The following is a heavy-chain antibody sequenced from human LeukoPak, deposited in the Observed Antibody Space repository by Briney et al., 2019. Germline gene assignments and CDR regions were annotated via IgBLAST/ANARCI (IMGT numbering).Heavy chain of an antibody. CDR3: VRDFSWALDV. V-gene: IGHV3-30*02. D-gene: IGHD1-26*01. J-gene: IGHJ6*04. CDR2: IRHHGSDK. Sequence: RGSLRLSCAASGFTFSSYGMHWVRQAPRKGREWMAYIRHHGSDKYYGDSVKGRFTISRDSSKNTVYVQMNSLRAEDTAVYYCVRDFSWALDVWGKGTTVTVSS. CDR1: GFTFSSYG.